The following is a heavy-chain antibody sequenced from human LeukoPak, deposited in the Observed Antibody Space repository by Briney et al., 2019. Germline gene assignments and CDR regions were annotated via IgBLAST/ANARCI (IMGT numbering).Heavy chain of an antibody. D-gene: IGHD4-17*01. CDR1: GDSISTSNSY. V-gene: IGHV4-61*05. CDR2: IYYSGST. Sequence: SETLSLTCTVSGDSISTSNSYWGWIRQPPGTGLEWIGYIYYSGSTNYNPSLKSRVTISVDTSKDQFSLKLSSVTAADTAVYYCARYRTTVTPPRFDYWGQGTLVTVSS. CDR3: ARYRTTVTPPRFDY. J-gene: IGHJ4*02.